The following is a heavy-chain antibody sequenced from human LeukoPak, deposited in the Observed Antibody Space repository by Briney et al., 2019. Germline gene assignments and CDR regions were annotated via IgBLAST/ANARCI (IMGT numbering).Heavy chain of an antibody. CDR3: ARLDSGDHGNIPH. CDR2: IYLTGTT. Sequence: SGALFMICSVSGGYLCPNYWIWFLRPLREGLEEFGYIYLTGTTRYNPSLNSRVTISVETSKNQFSRRLNSVTAADTAIYYCARLDSGDHGNIPHWGQGTLVTVSS. D-gene: IGHD1-26*01. V-gene: IGHV4-59*08. CDR1: GGYLCPNY. J-gene: IGHJ1*01.